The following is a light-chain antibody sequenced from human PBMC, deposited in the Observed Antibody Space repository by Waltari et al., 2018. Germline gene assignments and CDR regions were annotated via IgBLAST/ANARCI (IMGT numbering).Light chain of an antibody. CDR2: NGF. CDR1: QSLVHSTGNTH. V-gene: IGKV2-30*02. J-gene: IGKJ4*01. CDR3: MQSTHWPLT. Sequence: DVVMTQSPLSLAVTLGQQASISCRSSQSLVHSTGNTHLKWYPQRPGQSPRRLIYNGFTRDSGVPDRFSGSGSGTDCTLRISRVEAEDVGVYYCMQSTHWPLTFGGGTKVEIK.